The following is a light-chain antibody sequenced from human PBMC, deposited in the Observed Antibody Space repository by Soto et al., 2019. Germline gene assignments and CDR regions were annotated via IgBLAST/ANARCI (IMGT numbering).Light chain of an antibody. V-gene: IGKV1-16*01. CDR2: AAS. Sequence: DSHVNRYPFSLAGSLGNKNNITCRASQGISNYLAWYQQKPGTVPKLLISAASTLKSGVPSRFSGSGSGTEFTLTISSLQPDDFATYYCQHYNSYSEAFGQGTKVDIK. CDR1: QGISNY. J-gene: IGKJ1*01. CDR3: QHYNSYSEA.